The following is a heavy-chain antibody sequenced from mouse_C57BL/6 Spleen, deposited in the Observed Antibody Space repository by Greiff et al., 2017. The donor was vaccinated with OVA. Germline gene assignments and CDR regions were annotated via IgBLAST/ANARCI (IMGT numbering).Heavy chain of an antibody. CDR1: GFNITDYY. CDR2: IDPEDGET. CDR3: DRFLTTLVAPYFDV. Sequence: EVKLVESGAELVKPGASVKLSCTASGFNITDYYMHWVKQRTEQGLEWIGRIDPEDGETKYAPKFQGKAPITADTSSNTAYLQLSSLTSADTAVYYCDRFLTTLVAPYFDVWGTGTTVTVSS. J-gene: IGHJ1*03. V-gene: IGHV14-2*01. D-gene: IGHD1-1*01.